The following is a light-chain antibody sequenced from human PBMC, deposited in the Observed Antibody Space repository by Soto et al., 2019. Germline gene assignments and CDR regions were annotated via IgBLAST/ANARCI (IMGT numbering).Light chain of an antibody. V-gene: IGLV1-44*01. CDR1: GSDIGSNA. Sequence: QSVLTQPPSASGTPGQTVTISCSGSGSDIGSNAVNWYQQLPGTAPKLLIYPNNQRPSGVPDRFSGSKSGTSGSLAISGLQSEHEADYYCAAWDDSLSGYVFGTGTKVTVL. CDR2: PNN. J-gene: IGLJ1*01. CDR3: AAWDDSLSGYV.